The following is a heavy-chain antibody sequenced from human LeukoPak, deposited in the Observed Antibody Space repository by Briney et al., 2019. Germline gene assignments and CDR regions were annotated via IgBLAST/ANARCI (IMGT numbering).Heavy chain of an antibody. V-gene: IGHV4-4*07. CDR3: ARDYYYHNSGFFGY. J-gene: IGHJ4*02. CDR2: IYSSGST. D-gene: IGHD3-22*01. CDR1: GDSISSYY. Sequence: SETLSLTCTVSGDSISSYYWSWIRQPAEKGLEWIGRIYSSGSTNYNPSLKSRVTMSADTSKNQFSLGLSSLTAADTAVYFCARDYYYHNSGFFGYWGQGTLVTVSS.